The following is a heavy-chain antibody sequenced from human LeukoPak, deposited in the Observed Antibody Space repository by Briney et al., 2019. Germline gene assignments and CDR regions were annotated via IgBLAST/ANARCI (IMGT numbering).Heavy chain of an antibody. D-gene: IGHD1-1*01. J-gene: IGHJ4*02. CDR1: GDSISSGRYY. V-gene: IGHV4-61*02. CDR3: VRDWNGDYFDY. Sequence: SETLSLTCTVSGDSISSGRYYWTWLRQPAGKALKWIGRIHTSGDTNYSPSLKSRVTISRDTSKNQFSLRLTSVAAADTAVYYCVRDWNGDYFDYWGQGTLVSVSS. CDR2: IHTSGDT.